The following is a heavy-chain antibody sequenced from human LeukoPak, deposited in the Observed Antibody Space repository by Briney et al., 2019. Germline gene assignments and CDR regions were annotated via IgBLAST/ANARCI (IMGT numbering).Heavy chain of an antibody. CDR1: GFTFSSYS. Sequence: GGSLRLSCAASGFTFSSYSMNWVRQAPGKGLEWVSYITSSSSTIYYADSVKGRFTISRDNAKNSLYLQMNSLRAEDTAVYYCARAIRYFDWLPRARAFDIWGQGTMVTVSS. J-gene: IGHJ3*02. V-gene: IGHV3-48*01. D-gene: IGHD3-9*01. CDR3: ARAIRYFDWLPRARAFDI. CDR2: ITSSSSTI.